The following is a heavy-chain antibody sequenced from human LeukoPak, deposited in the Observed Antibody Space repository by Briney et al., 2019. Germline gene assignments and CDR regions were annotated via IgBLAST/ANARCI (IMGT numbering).Heavy chain of an antibody. V-gene: IGHV4-39*07. Sequence: SETLSLTCSVSGGSISSGGYYWGWIRQPPGKGLEWIGSVYYSGSNSGSTYYNPSLKSRVTRSVDTSKNQFSLKLSSVTAADTAVYYCAGVALAARCATCYFDYWGQGTLVTVSS. CDR1: GGSISSGGYY. CDR2: VYYSGSNSGST. J-gene: IGHJ4*02. CDR3: AGVALAARCATCYFDY. D-gene: IGHD5-24*01.